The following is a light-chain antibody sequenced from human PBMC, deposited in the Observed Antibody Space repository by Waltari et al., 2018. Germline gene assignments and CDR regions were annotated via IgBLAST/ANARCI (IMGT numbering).Light chain of an antibody. CDR2: AAS. J-gene: IGKJ3*01. CDR3: QQSYSTPRVT. Sequence: DIQMTQSPSSLSASVGDRVTITCRASQSISSYLNWYQQKPWKAPKLLIYAASSLQSGVPSRFSSSGSGTDFTLTISSLQPEDFATYYCQQSYSTPRVTFGPGTKVDIK. CDR1: QSISSY. V-gene: IGKV1-39*01.